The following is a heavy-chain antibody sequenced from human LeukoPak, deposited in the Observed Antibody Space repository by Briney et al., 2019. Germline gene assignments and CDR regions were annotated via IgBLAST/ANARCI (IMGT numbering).Heavy chain of an antibody. CDR3: ARDTLVGEPDYGG. CDR1: GGSFSGYY. J-gene: IGHJ4*02. V-gene: IGHV4-34*01. Sequence: PSETLSLTCAVYGGSFSGYYWSWIRQPPGKGLEWIGEINHSGSTNYNPSLKSRVTISVDTSKNQFSLKLSSVTAADTAVYYCARDTLVGEPDYGGWGQGTLVTVSS. CDR2: INHSGST. D-gene: IGHD4-17*01.